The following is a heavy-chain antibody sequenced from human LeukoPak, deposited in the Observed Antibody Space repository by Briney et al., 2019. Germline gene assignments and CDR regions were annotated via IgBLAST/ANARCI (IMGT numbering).Heavy chain of an antibody. V-gene: IGHV3-23*01. CDR2: ICGSGGST. CDR1: GFTDSSYA. Sequence: GGSLRLSCAVSGFTDSSYAMSWVRQAPGKGLEWVSSICGSGGSTYYADSVKGRFTISRDNSKNTLYLQMNSLRAEDTAVYYCAKGGLGCSSTSCFDYWGQGTLVTVSS. D-gene: IGHD2-2*01. J-gene: IGHJ4*02. CDR3: AKGGLGCSSTSCFDY.